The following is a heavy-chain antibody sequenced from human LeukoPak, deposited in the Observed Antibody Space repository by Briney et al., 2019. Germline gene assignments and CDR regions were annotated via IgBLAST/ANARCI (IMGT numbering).Heavy chain of an antibody. CDR2: ITSSGSTI. Sequence: GGSVSLCCAASGFNFSSYEMNWVRQAPGKGLELVSYITSSGSTIYYADSVKGRFTISRDNAKNSLYLQMNSLRAEDTAVYYCTRDLCYWGQGTLVTVSS. V-gene: IGHV3-48*03. CDR1: GFNFSSYE. J-gene: IGHJ4*02. CDR3: TRDLCY.